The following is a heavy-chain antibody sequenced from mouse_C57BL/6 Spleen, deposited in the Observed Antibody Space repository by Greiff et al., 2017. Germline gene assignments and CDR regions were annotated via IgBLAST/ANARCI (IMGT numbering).Heavy chain of an antibody. J-gene: IGHJ2*01. CDR1: GYTFTSYW. V-gene: IGHV1-52*01. Sequence: VQLQQPGAELVRPGSSVKLYCKASGYTFTSYWMHWVKQRPIQGLEWIGNIDPSDSETHYNQKFKDKATLTVDKSSSTAYMQLSSLTSEDSAVYYCARRAYDYDRGDFDYWGQGTTLTVSS. CDR2: IDPSDSET. D-gene: IGHD2-4*01. CDR3: ARRAYDYDRGDFDY.